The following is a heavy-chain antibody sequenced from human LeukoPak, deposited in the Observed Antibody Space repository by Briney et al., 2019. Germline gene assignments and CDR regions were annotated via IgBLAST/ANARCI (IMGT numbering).Heavy chain of an antibody. D-gene: IGHD4-17*01. CDR2: ISSTGGTT. CDR1: GITFSSYG. CDR3: AKEGTDYGAYGWAY. Sequence: PGGSLRLSCAASGITFSSYGMSWVRQAPGKGLEWVSSISSTGGTTYYADSVKGRFTISRDNSKNTLYLQMNSLRAEDTAVYYCAKEGTDYGAYGWAYWGQGTLVTVSS. V-gene: IGHV3-23*01. J-gene: IGHJ4*02.